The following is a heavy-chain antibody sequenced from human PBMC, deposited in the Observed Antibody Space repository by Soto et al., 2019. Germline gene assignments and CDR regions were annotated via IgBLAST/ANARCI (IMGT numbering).Heavy chain of an antibody. CDR2: INSDGSST. CDR3: SRVGGSTWH. CDR1: GFTFSSYW. D-gene: IGHD1-26*01. Sequence: GGSLRLSCAASGFTFSSYWMHWVRQAPGKGLVWVSRINSDGSSTNYADFVKGRFAISRDNAKNTLYLQMNSLRVEDTAVYYCSRVGGSTWHWGQGTLVTVPQ. J-gene: IGHJ4*02. V-gene: IGHV3-74*01.